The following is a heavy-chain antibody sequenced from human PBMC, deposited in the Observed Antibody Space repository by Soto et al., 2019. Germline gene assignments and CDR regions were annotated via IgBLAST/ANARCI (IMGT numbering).Heavy chain of an antibody. D-gene: IGHD6-19*01. V-gene: IGHV5-51*01. J-gene: IGHJ6*02. CDR2: IYPGDSDT. Sequence: PGESLKISCKGSGYSFTSYWIGWVRQMPGKGLEWMGIIYPGDSDTRYSPSFQGQVTISAGKSISTAYLQWSSMKSSDTAMYYFARLGIAVAGKSYYYYGMDVWGQGTTVTVSS. CDR1: GYSFTSYW. CDR3: ARLGIAVAGKSYYYYGMDV.